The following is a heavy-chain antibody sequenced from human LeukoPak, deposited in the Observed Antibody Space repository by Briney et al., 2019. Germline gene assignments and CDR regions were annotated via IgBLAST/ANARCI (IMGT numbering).Heavy chain of an antibody. CDR1: GFTFSSYG. CDR2: ISYDGSNK. Sequence: PGRSLRLSCAASGFTFSSYGMHWVRQAPGKGLEWVAVISYDGSNKYYADSVKGRFTIPRDNSKNTLYLQMNSLRAEDTAVYYCAKEEYGDYVPFDYWGQGTLVTVSS. V-gene: IGHV3-30*18. CDR3: AKEEYGDYVPFDY. D-gene: IGHD4-17*01. J-gene: IGHJ4*02.